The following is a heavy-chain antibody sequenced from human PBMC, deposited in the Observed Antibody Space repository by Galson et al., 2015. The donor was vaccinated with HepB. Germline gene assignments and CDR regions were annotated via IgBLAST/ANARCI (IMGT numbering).Heavy chain of an antibody. J-gene: IGHJ4*02. D-gene: IGHD3-22*01. CDR2: INPSDGDT. CDR3: ARASTSSAYYGFDY. Sequence: SVKVSCKASGYTFTSYYMHWVRQAPRQGLEWMGIINPSDGDTTYAQKFRGRVTMARDTSTSTVYMELSSLRSEDTAVYYCARASTSSAYYGFDYWGQGTLVTVSA. CDR1: GYTFTSYY. V-gene: IGHV1-46*01.